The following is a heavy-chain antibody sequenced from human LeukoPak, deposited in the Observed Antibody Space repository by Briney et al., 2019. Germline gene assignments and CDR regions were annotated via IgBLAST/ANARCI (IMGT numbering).Heavy chain of an antibody. V-gene: IGHV4-59*01. J-gene: IGHJ4*02. CDR2: IYYSGST. CDR1: GGSISSYY. D-gene: IGHD3-3*01. CDR3: ARGALYYDFWSGYLDY. Sequence: SETLSLTCTVSGGSISSYYWSWIRQPPGKGLEWIGYIYYSGSTNYNPSLKSRVTISVDTSKNQFSLKLSSVTAADTAVYYCARGALYYDFWSGYLDYWGQGTLVTVSS.